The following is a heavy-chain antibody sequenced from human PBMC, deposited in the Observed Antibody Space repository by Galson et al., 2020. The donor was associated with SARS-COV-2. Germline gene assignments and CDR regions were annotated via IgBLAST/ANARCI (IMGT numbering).Heavy chain of an antibody. CDR3: ARTPRPADFWSGYDSVIEYYYYYYGMDV. CDR1: GYTFTSYD. V-gene: IGHV1-8*01. Sequence: ASVKVSCKASGYTFTSYDINWVRQATGQGLEWMGWMNPNSGNTGYAQKFQGRVTMTRNTSISTAYMELSSLRSEDTAVYYCARTPRPADFWSGYDSVIEYYYYYYGMDVWGQGTTVTVSS. J-gene: IGHJ6*02. D-gene: IGHD3-3*01. CDR2: MNPNSGNT.